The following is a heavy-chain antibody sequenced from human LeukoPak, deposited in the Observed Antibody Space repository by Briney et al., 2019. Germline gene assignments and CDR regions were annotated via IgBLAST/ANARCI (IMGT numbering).Heavy chain of an antibody. CDR3: ASNHAEYYDFWSGYSYYYYMDV. CDR2: IYYTGTT. Sequence: PSETLSLTCNVSGGSISSTSYYWGWIRQPPGKGLEWLGNIYYTGTTYYNPSLKSRVTIAVDTSNNQFSLRLSSVTAADTAVYYCASNHAEYYDFWSGYSYYYYMDVWGKGTTVTVSS. V-gene: IGHV4-39*07. D-gene: IGHD3-3*01. CDR1: GGSISSTSYY. J-gene: IGHJ6*03.